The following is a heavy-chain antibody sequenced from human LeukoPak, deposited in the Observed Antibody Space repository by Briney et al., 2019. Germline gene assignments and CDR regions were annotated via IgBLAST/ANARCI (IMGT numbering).Heavy chain of an antibody. J-gene: IGHJ4*02. Sequence: GGSLRLSCAASGFTVSSNYMSWVRQAPGKGLEWVSVIYSGGSTYYADSVKGRFTISRDNSNSTLYLQMNSLRAEDTAVYYCAKDWGYSGYDWGDDGGQGTLVTVFS. D-gene: IGHD5-12*01. CDR3: AKDWGYSGYDWGDD. CDR1: GFTVSSNY. CDR2: IYSGGST. V-gene: IGHV3-53*01.